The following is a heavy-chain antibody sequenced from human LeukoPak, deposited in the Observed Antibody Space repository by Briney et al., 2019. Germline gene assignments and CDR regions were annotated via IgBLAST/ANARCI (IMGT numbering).Heavy chain of an antibody. V-gene: IGHV3-48*04. CDR2: ISSNGETI. J-gene: IGHJ4*02. CDR3: ARGFLRYSYDH. D-gene: IGHD5-18*01. CDR1: GFNLNSYM. Sequence: GGSLRLSCAASGFNLNSYMLNWVRQAPGRGLEWVSYISSNGETINYADSVKGRFTISRDSAKNSLYLQMNSLRAEDTAVYYCARGFLRYSYDHWGQGTLVTVPS.